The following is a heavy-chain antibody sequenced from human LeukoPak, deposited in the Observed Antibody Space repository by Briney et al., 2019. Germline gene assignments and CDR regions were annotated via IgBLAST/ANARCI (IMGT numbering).Heavy chain of an antibody. CDR1: GFTFSTYG. CDR2: IWYDGSHK. J-gene: IGHJ4*02. Sequence: GRSLRLSCAASGFTFSTYGMHWVRQAPGKGLEWVALIWYDGSHKYYADSVRGRFTISRDNSQNTLYLQMNSLRAEDTAVYYCARDQLTSKIQGVIIGGYLDYWGQGTLVTVSS. V-gene: IGHV3-33*01. CDR3: ARDQLTSKIQGVIIGGYLDY. D-gene: IGHD3-10*01.